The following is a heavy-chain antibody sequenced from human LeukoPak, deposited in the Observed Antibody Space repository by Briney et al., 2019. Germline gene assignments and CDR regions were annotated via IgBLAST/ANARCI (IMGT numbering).Heavy chain of an antibody. CDR2: INHSGST. CDR1: GGSFSGYY. D-gene: IGHD6-19*01. CDR3: ARYGSGWYGGGGDY. J-gene: IGHJ4*02. Sequence: SSETLSLTCAVYGGSFSGYYWSWIRQLPGKGLEWIGEINHSGSTDYNPSLKSRVTISVDTSKNQFSLKLSSVTAADTAVYYCARYGSGWYGGGGDYWGQGTLVTVSS. V-gene: IGHV4-34*01.